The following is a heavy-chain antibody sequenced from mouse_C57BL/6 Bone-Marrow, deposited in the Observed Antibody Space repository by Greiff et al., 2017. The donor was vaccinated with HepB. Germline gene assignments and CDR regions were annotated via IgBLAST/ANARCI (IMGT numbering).Heavy chain of an antibody. CDR1: GYSITSGYY. Sequence: EVQLQQSGPGLVKPSQSLSLTCSVTGYSITSGYYWNWIRQFPGNKLEWMGYISYDGSNNYNPSLKNRISITRDTSKNQFFLKLNSVTTEDTATYYCARRQVDGYFFDYWGQGTTLTVSS. V-gene: IGHV3-6*01. D-gene: IGHD2-3*01. J-gene: IGHJ2*01. CDR2: ISYDGSN. CDR3: ARRQVDGYFFDY.